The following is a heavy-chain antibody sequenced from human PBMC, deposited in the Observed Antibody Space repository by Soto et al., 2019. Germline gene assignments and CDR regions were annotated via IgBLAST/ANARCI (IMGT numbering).Heavy chain of an antibody. CDR1: GFTFSNFN. V-gene: IGHV3-48*02. CDR3: ARMYRRDGNKYADY. CDR2: ISASNTTV. J-gene: IGHJ4*02. Sequence: EVQLVESGGGLVQPGESLRLSCAASGFTFSNFNMHWVRQAPGKGLEWISYISASNTTVYYGDSVKGRFTISRDNDKNSLYLQMNSLRDEATAVYYCARMYRRDGNKYADYWGQGTLVTVSS. D-gene: IGHD2-8*01.